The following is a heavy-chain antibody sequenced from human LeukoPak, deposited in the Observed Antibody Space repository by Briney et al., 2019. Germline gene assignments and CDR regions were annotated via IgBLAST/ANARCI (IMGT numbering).Heavy chain of an antibody. CDR2: ITNSGNSK. J-gene: IGHJ5*02. CDR1: EFTFSSYS. CDR3: AKDPYRVVVATGNYLDP. D-gene: IGHD2-21*01. V-gene: IGHV3-48*01. Sequence: GGSLRLSCAASEFTFSSYSMNWVRQAPGKGLEWVSYITNSGNSKSYADSVKGRFTISRDNTKNSLYLQMNGLRVEDTAVYYCAKDPYRVVVATGNYLDPWGQGTLVTVS.